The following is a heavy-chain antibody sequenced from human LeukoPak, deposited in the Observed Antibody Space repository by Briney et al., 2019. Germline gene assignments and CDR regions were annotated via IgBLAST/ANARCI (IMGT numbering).Heavy chain of an antibody. CDR3: ARQGTYDILTGYYTDDFDY. CDR2: IYPGDSDT. V-gene: IGHV5-51*01. CDR1: GYSFTSYW. J-gene: IGHJ4*02. Sequence: GESLKISCKSSGYSFTSYWIGWVRQMPGKGLEWMGIIYPGDSDTRYSPSFQGQVTISADKSISTAYLQWSSLKASDTAMYYCARQGTYDILTGYYTDDFDYWGQGTLVTVSS. D-gene: IGHD3-9*01.